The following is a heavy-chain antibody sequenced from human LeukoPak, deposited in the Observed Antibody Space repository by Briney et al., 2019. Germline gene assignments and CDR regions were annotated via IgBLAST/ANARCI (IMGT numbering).Heavy chain of an antibody. D-gene: IGHD6-13*01. CDR2: IYDSGSS. J-gene: IGHJ5*02. V-gene: IGHV4-61*08. CDR1: GGSISSGDYY. CDR3: ARGRAAGRMNWFDP. Sequence: PSETLSLTCTVSGGSISSGDYYWSWIRQPPGKGLEWIADIYDSGSSNYNPSLKSRVTISVDTSQNQFSLKMNSVTAADTAVYYCARGRAAGRMNWFDPWGQGTLVIVSS.